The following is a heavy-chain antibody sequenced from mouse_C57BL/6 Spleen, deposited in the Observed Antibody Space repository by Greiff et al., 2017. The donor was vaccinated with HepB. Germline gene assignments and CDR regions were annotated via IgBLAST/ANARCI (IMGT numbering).Heavy chain of an antibody. J-gene: IGHJ2*01. CDR1: GYTFTGYW. V-gene: IGHV1-9*01. Sequence: QVQLQQSGAELMKPGASVKLSCKATGYTFTGYWIEWVKQRPGHGLEWIGEILPGSGSTNYNEKFKGKATFTADTSSNTAYMQISSLTTEDSAIYYCARSLFITTVVATDYWGQGTTLTVSS. CDR2: ILPGSGST. CDR3: ARSLFITTVVATDY. D-gene: IGHD1-1*01.